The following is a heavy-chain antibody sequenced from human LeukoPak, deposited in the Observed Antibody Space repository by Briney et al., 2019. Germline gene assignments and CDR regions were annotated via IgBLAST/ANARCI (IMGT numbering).Heavy chain of an antibody. CDR2: ISFDGTNK. CDR1: GFTFSNSA. CDR3: AAGSPVDRSRTSCPPTDY. D-gene: IGHD2-2*01. Sequence: GRSLRLYCAASGFTFSNSAMHWVRQAPGKGLEWVAVISFDGTNKYCADSVKGRFTISRDNSKNTVYVQMSSLRGDDSGVYYCAAGSPVDRSRTSCPPTDYWGQGTLVTVSS. J-gene: IGHJ4*02. V-gene: IGHV3-30-3*01.